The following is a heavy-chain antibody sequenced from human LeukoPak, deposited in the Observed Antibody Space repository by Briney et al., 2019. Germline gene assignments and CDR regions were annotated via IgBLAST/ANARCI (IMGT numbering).Heavy chain of an antibody. V-gene: IGHV4-39*07. Sequence: PSETLSLTCTVSGGSISSSSYCWGWLRQPPGKGLEWIGEINHSGSTNYNPSLKSRVTISVDTSKNQFSLKLSSVTAADTAVYYCASVSFPGYYYDSSGLPDHDAFDIWGQGTMVTVSS. CDR3: ASVSFPGYYYDSSGLPDHDAFDI. CDR2: INHSGST. CDR1: GGSISSSSYC. D-gene: IGHD3-22*01. J-gene: IGHJ3*02.